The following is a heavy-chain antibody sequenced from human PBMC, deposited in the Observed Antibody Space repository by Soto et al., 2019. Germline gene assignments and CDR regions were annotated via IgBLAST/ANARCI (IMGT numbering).Heavy chain of an antibody. CDR1: GYTFTSYA. V-gene: IGHV1-3*01. J-gene: IGHJ4*02. D-gene: IGHD2-15*01. CDR3: ARDLGGWPDY. CDR2: INAGNGNT. Sequence: ASVKVSCKTSGYTFTSYAMHWVRQAPGQRLEWMGWINAGNGNTKYSQKFQGRVTVTKDTSASTAYMELSSLRSEDTAVYYCARDLGGWPDYWGQGTLVTVSS.